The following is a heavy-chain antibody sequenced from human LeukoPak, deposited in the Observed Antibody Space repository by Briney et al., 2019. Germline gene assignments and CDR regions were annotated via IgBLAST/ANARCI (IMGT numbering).Heavy chain of an antibody. CDR3: ARDRGAQWLVPLDY. CDR2: ISSSGSTI. Sequence: GGSLRLSCAASGFTFSSYEMNWARQAPGKGLEWVSYISSSGSTIYYADSVKGRFTISRDNAKNSLYLQMNSLRAEDTAVYYCARDRGAQWLVPLDYWGQGTLVTVSS. CDR1: GFTFSSYE. J-gene: IGHJ4*02. V-gene: IGHV3-48*03. D-gene: IGHD6-19*01.